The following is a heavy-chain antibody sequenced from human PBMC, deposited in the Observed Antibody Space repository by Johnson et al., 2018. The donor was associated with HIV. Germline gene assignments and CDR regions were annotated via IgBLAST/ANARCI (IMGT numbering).Heavy chain of an antibody. CDR1: GFTFSSYA. D-gene: IGHD6-6*01. Sequence: QVQLVESGGGLVQPGGSLRLSCAASGFTFSSYAMHWVRQAPGKGLEWVAVISYDGSNKYYADSVKGRFTISRDNSKNTLYLQMNSLRAEDTAVYYCARDRAILAARPAGAFDVWGPGTMVTVSS. CDR2: ISYDGSNK. J-gene: IGHJ3*01. CDR3: ARDRAILAARPAGAFDV. V-gene: IGHV3-30*04.